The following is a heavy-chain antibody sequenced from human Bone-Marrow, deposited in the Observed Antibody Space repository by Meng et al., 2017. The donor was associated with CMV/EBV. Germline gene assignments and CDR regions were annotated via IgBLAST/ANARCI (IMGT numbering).Heavy chain of an antibody. D-gene: IGHD3-22*01. CDR2: TYYSGST. CDR3: ARGRHYYDSSGYYGWFDP. V-gene: IGHV4-59*12. Sequence: SETLSLTCTVSGGSISSYYWSWIRQPPGKGLEWIGYTYYSGSTNYNPSLKSRVTISVDTSKNQFSLKLSSVTAADTAVYYCARGRHYYDSSGYYGWFDPWGQGTLVTVSS. J-gene: IGHJ5*02. CDR1: GGSISSYY.